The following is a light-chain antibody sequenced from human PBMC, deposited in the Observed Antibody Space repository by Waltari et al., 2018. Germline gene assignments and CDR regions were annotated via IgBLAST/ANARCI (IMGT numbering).Light chain of an antibody. CDR3: QQYGTSPRT. CDR1: QSVSSSY. J-gene: IGKJ1*01. CDR2: DAS. V-gene: IGKV3D-20*01. Sequence: EIVLTQSPATLSLSPGERATLSCGASQSVSSSYLAWYQQKPGLAPRLLIYDASTRTTGVPERFSGSGSGTDLTLTISRLEPEDFAVYYCQQYGTSPRTFGQGTKVQI.